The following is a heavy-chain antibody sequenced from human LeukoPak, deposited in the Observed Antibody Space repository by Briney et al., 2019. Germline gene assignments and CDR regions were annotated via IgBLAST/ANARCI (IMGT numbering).Heavy chain of an antibody. CDR2: VYSSGST. V-gene: IGHV4-61*02. D-gene: IGHD3-22*01. J-gene: IGHJ5*02. CDR3: ASIYYYDSAPFDP. CDR1: GGSISSGGYS. Sequence: PSQTLSLTCAVSGGSISSGGYSWSWIRQPAGKGLEWIGRVYSSGSTNYNPSLKSRVTISVDTSKNQFSLKLSSVTAADTAVYYCASIYYYDSAPFDPWGQGTLVTVSS.